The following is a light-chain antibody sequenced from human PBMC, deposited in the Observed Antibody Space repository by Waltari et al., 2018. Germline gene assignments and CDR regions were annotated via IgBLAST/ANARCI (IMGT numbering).Light chain of an antibody. CDR2: GVS. J-gene: IGKJ3*01. CDR3: MQALQTPPT. V-gene: IGKV2-29*02. Sequence: DIVMTQTPLSLPVTPGEPASISCRSSQSLLHSDGNTYLYWYLQKPGQPPRPQIYGVSNRFSGVPYRFSGSGSETDFTLKISWVKAEDVGVYYCMQALQTPPTFGPGTKLEIK. CDR1: QSLLHSDGNTY.